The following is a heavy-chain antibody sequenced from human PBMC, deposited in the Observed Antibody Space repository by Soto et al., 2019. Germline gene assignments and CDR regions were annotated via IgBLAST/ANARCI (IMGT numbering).Heavy chain of an antibody. J-gene: IGHJ5*02. CDR1: GGSISYNSYY. CDR3: ARLVVVAPVANA. V-gene: IGHV4-39*02. D-gene: IGHD2-2*01. Sequence: SETLSLTCSVSGGSISYNSYYWGWIRQPPGKGLEWVGGIFYTGTTYYSPSLKDRVTISVDTSKNSFSLNLASVTAADTAVYFCARLVVVAPVANAWGQGTLVTVSS. CDR2: IFYTGTT.